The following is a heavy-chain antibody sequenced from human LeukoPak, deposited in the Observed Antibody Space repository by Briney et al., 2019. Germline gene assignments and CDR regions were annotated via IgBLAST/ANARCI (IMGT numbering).Heavy chain of an antibody. CDR2: IKQDGSEK. Sequence: GGSLRLSCAASGFTFSSYWMSWVRQAPGKGLEWVANIKQDGSEKYYVDSVKGRFTISRDNAKNSLYLQMNSLRAEDTAVYYCAKDVDTYYYDSSGPGDYWGQGTLVTVSS. CDR3: AKDVDTYYYDSSGPGDY. D-gene: IGHD3-22*01. CDR1: GFTFSSYW. V-gene: IGHV3-7*03. J-gene: IGHJ4*02.